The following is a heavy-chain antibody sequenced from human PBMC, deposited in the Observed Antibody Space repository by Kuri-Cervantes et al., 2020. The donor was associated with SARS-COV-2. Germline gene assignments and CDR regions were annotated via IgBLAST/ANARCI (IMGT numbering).Heavy chain of an antibody. CDR1: GGSISSGGYY. Sequence: LRLSCTVSGGSISSGGYYWSWIRQPPGKGLEWIGYIYHSGSTYYNPSLKSRVTISVDTSKNQFSLKLSSVTAADTAVYYCARARMVRGVNGAFDIWGQGTMVTVSS. CDR2: IYHSGST. V-gene: IGHV4-30-2*01. D-gene: IGHD3-10*01. J-gene: IGHJ3*02. CDR3: ARARMVRGVNGAFDI.